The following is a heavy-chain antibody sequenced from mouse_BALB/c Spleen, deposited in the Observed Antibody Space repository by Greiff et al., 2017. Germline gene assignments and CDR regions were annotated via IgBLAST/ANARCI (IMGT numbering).Heavy chain of an antibody. CDR2: ISSGGGNT. Sequence: EVKVEESGGGLVKPGGSLKLSCAASGFTFSSYTMSWVRQTPEKRLEWVATISSGGGNTYYPDSVKGRFTISRDNAKNNLYLQMSSLRSEDTALYYCAREGLPRFDYWGQGTTLTVSS. D-gene: IGHD2-2*01. V-gene: IGHV5-9*03. CDR3: AREGLPRFDY. CDR1: GFTFSSYT. J-gene: IGHJ2*01.